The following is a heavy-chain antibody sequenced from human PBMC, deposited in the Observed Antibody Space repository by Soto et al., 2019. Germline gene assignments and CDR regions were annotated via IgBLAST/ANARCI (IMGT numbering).Heavy chain of an antibody. V-gene: IGHV3-23*01. J-gene: IGHJ4*02. D-gene: IGHD3-16*02. CDR1: GITFSNYA. Sequence: EVQLLESGGGLVQRGGSLRLSCTASGITFSNYAMSWVRQSPRKGLEWVSSISTSGGRPYYADSVKGRFTISRDNSKNTLYLQMNSLRVEDTAVYYCAKDPDRYDYVWGTYRYIDHWGQGTLVTVSS. CDR3: AKDPDRYDYVWGTYRYIDH. CDR2: ISTSGGRP.